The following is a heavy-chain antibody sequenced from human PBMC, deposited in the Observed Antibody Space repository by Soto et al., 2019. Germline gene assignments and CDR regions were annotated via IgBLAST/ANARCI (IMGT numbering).Heavy chain of an antibody. J-gene: IGHJ4*02. Sequence: SETLSLTCAVYGGSFSGYYWSWIRQPPGKGLEWIGEINHSGSTNYNPSLKSRVTISVDTSKNQFSLKLSSVTAADTAVYYCARGRFFPLTWLPSLFDYWGQGTLVTVSS. CDR2: INHSGST. CDR1: GGSFSGYY. CDR3: ARGRFFPLTWLPSLFDY. D-gene: IGHD3-22*01. V-gene: IGHV4-34*01.